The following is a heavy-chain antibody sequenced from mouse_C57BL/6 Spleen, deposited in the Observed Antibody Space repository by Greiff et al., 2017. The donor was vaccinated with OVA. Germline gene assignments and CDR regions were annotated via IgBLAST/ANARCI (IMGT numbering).Heavy chain of an antibody. CDR1: GFSLTSYA. Sequence: VKLMESGPGLVAPSQSLSITCTVSGFSLTSYAISWVRQPPGNGLEWLGVIWTGGGTNYNPALKSRLSISKDTSKSQVFLKMNSLPTDDTARYYGARRRGEEGGDYDELAYWGQGTLVTVSA. J-gene: IGHJ3*01. V-gene: IGHV2-9-1*01. D-gene: IGHD2-4*01. CDR2: IWTGGGT. CDR3: ARRRGEEGGDYDELAY.